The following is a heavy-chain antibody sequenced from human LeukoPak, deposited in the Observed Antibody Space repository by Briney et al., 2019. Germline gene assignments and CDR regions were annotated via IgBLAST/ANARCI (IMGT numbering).Heavy chain of an antibody. Sequence: GASVKASCKASGYTFTSYYMHWVRQAPGQGLEWMGIINPSGGSTTYAQKFQGRVTMTRDTSTSTVYMELSSLRSEDTAVYYCARPPGEMDYYYYYGLDVWGQGTTVTVSS. CDR3: ARPPGEMDYYYYYGLDV. CDR2: INPSGGST. CDR1: GYTFTSYY. V-gene: IGHV1-46*01. D-gene: IGHD7-27*01. J-gene: IGHJ6*02.